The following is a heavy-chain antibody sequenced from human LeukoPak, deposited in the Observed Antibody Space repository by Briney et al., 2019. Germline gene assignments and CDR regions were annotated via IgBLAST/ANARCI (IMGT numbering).Heavy chain of an antibody. J-gene: IGHJ4*02. D-gene: IGHD4-23*01. CDR3: AADGGGLSSVVTPRSSPFDY. Sequence: ASVTVSCKVSGYTLNELSMHWVRQAPGKGLEWMGGFDPADGETVYAHRFQGRLTMTEDTSTNTGYMELTSLRSEGTAVYYCAADGGGLSSVVTPRSSPFDYWGQGTLVTVSS. CDR1: GYTLNELS. V-gene: IGHV1-24*01. CDR2: FDPADGET.